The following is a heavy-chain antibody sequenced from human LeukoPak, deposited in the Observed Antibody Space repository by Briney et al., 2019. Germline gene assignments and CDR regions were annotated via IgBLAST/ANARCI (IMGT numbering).Heavy chain of an antibody. D-gene: IGHD3-9*01. CDR2: FDPEDGET. CDR3: ATDLPDKYFDWDDALDI. CDR1: GYTLTELS. Sequence: ASVKVSCKVPGYTLTELSMHWVRQAPGKGLEWMGGFDPEDGETIYAQKFLGRVTMTEDTSTDTAYMELSSLRSEDTAVYYCATDLPDKYFDWDDALDIWGQGTMVTVSS. V-gene: IGHV1-24*01. J-gene: IGHJ3*02.